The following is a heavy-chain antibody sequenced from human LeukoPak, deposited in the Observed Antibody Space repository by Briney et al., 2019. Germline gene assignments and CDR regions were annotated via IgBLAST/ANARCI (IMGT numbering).Heavy chain of an antibody. CDR1: GGSISSYY. D-gene: IGHD2-2*01. CDR2: IYTSGST. CDR3: ARDVSRVVVGSFDP. V-gene: IGHV4-4*07. J-gene: IGHJ5*02. Sequence: PSETLSLTCTVSGGSISSYYWSWIRQPAGKGLEWIGRIYTSGSTNYNPSLKSRVTMSVDTSKHQFSLKLSSVTAADTAVYYCARDVSRVVVGSFDPWGQGTLVTVSS.